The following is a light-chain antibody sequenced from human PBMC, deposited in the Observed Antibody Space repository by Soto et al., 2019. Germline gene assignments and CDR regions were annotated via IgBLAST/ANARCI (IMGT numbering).Light chain of an antibody. J-gene: IGKJ2*01. CDR3: QQSYSTPMYT. CDR1: QSISSY. CDR2: AAS. Sequence: DIQMTQSPSSLSASVGDRVTITCRASQSISSYLNWYQQKPGKAPKLLIYAASSLQSGVPSRFSGIGSGTDFTLTISSLQPEYFATYYCQQSYSTPMYTFCQGTKLEIK. V-gene: IGKV1-39*01.